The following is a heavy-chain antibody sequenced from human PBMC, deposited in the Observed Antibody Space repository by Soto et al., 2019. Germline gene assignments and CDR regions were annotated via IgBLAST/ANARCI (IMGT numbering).Heavy chain of an antibody. V-gene: IGHV3-33*01. D-gene: IGHD6-13*01. CDR2: IWYDGSNK. Sequence: QVQLVESGGGVVQPGRSLRLSCAASGFTFSSYGMHWVRQAPGKGLEWVAVIWYDGSNKYYADSVKGRFTISRDNSKNTLYLHMNSLRAEDTALYYCARDQQQQLVFYYYYYGMDVWGQGTTVTVSS. CDR1: GFTFSSYG. J-gene: IGHJ6*02. CDR3: ARDQQQQLVFYYYYYGMDV.